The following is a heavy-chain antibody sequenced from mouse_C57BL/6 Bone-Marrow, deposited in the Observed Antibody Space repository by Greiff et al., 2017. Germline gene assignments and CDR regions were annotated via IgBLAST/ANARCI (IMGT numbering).Heavy chain of an antibody. CDR1: GYTFTSYW. Sequence: QVQLQQSGAELVKPGASVKLSCKASGYTFTSYWMHWVKQRPGQGLEWIGYINPSSGYTKYNQKFKDKATLTADTSSSTAYMQLSSLTYEDSAVYYCARSPRGRPWYFDVWGTGTTVTVSS. J-gene: IGHJ1*03. CDR3: ARSPRGRPWYFDV. CDR2: INPSSGYT. V-gene: IGHV1-7*01.